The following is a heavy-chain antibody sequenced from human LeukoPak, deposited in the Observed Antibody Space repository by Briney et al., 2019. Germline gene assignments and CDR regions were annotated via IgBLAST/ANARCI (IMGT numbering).Heavy chain of an antibody. CDR1: GFTFNTYW. D-gene: IGHD7-27*01. V-gene: IGHV3-74*01. CDR3: ARINELGDM. J-gene: IGHJ3*02. CDR2: IGPDGTAT. Sequence: GGSLRLSCAASGFTFNTYWMHWVRQAPGKGLEWVSRIGPDGTATNHADSVKGRFITSRDNAKNTMYLQINSLRAEDTAIYYCARINELGDMWGQGTVVTVSS.